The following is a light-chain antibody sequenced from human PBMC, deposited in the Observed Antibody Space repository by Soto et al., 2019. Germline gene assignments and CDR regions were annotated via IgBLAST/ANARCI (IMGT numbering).Light chain of an antibody. J-gene: IGKJ5*01. CDR1: QSVSSNY. Sequence: EIVLTQSPGTLSLSPGDRVTLSCRASQSVSSNYLAWYQQKPGQAPRLLIYGASSRATGIPDRFSGSGSGTDFTLTISRLEPEDFALYYCQQYGTSLPVTFGQGTRLEIK. V-gene: IGKV3-20*01. CDR3: QQYGTSLPVT. CDR2: GAS.